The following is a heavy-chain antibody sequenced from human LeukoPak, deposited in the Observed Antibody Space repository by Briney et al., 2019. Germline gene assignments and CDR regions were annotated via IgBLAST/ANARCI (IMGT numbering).Heavy chain of an antibody. D-gene: IGHD3-10*01. Sequence: GESLKISCKGSGYSFTTYWIGWVRQMPGKGLEWMGIIYPGDSHTTYSPSFQGQVTISVDKYISTAFLQWSSLKASDTAMYYCARAGTYYYYFDYWGQGTLVTVSS. CDR2: IYPGDSHT. CDR1: GYSFTTYW. J-gene: IGHJ4*02. CDR3: ARAGTYYYYFDY. V-gene: IGHV5-51*01.